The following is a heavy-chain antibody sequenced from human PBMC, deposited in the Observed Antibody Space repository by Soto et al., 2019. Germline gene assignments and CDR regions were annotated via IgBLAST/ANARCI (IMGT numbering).Heavy chain of an antibody. J-gene: IGHJ6*02. Sequence: QITLKESGPTLVKPTQTLTLTCTFSAFSLSTGGVGVGWISQPPGKALEWLALIYWDDDKRYSPSLRSRLTITKDTSKNQVVLTMTNMDPVDTATYYCIQSRCGGDCLQSYASYYYYGMDVCGQGTTVTVSS. CDR3: IQSRCGGDCLQSYASYYYYGMDV. D-gene: IGHD2-21*02. CDR1: AFSLSTGGVG. V-gene: IGHV2-5*02. CDR2: IYWDDDK.